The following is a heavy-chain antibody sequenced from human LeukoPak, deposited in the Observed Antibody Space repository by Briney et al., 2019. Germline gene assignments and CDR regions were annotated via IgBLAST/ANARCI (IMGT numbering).Heavy chain of an antibody. D-gene: IGHD4-11*01. Sequence: GGPLRLSCAASGFTFSSYSMNWVRQAPGKGLDWVSSISSSSSSIYYADSVKGRFTISRDNAKNSLSLQMNSLRAEDTAVYYCARGPYTDYWGQGTLVTVSS. CDR3: ARGPYTDY. V-gene: IGHV3-21*01. CDR2: ISSSSSSI. J-gene: IGHJ4*02. CDR1: GFTFSSYS.